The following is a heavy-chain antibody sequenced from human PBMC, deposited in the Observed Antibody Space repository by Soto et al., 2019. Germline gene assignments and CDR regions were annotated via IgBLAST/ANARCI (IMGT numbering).Heavy chain of an antibody. V-gene: IGHV1-3*01. J-gene: IGHJ6*02. CDR1: GYTFTSYA. Sequence: ASVKVSCKASGYTFTSYAMHWVRQAPGQRLEWMGWINAGNGNTKYSQKFQGRVTITRDTSASTAYMELSSLRSEDTAVYYCARKLGGYYYYGMDVWGQGTTVTVS. D-gene: IGHD3-10*01. CDR3: ARKLGGYYYYGMDV. CDR2: INAGNGNT.